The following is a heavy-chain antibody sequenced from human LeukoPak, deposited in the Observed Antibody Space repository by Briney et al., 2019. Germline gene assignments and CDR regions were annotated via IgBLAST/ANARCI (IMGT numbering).Heavy chain of an antibody. Sequence: SETLSLTCTVSGGSISSYYWSWIRQSPGKGLEWIGYIYYTGNTNNPSLKGRVTISVDTSKNQFSLKLSSVTAADTAVYYCARFNSYGTNTLDYWGQGTLVTVSS. CDR3: ARFNSYGTNTLDY. V-gene: IGHV4-59*01. J-gene: IGHJ4*02. CDR2: IYYTGNT. D-gene: IGHD5-18*01. CDR1: GGSISSYY.